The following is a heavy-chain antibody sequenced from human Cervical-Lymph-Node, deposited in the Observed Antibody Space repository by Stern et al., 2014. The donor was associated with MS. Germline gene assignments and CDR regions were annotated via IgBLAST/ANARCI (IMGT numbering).Heavy chain of an antibody. J-gene: IGHJ4*02. Sequence: VQLVETGAEVKKPGASVKISCKTTGHTVTSYSIHSIRQAPGQGLEWIGVFSPSTSRTALAQKVQGRVTVTWDTSTRSLYLGLSGLKSDDTAVYYCATPLPFALWGQGTLVTVSS. CDR2: FSPSTSRT. V-gene: IGHV1-46*01. CDR3: ATPLPFAL. CDR1: GHTVTSYS.